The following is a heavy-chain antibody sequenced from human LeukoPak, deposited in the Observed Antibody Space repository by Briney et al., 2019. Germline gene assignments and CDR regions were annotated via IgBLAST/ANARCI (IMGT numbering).Heavy chain of an antibody. J-gene: IGHJ6*03. CDR3: ARGPDRDIVVVPAAVSVDYYYMDV. Sequence: ASVKVSCKASGYTFTGYYMHWVRQAPGQGLEWMGWINPNSGGTNYAQKFQGWVTMTRDTSISTAYMELSRLRSDDTAVYYCARGPDRDIVVVPAAVSVDYYYMDVWGKGTTVTVSS. V-gene: IGHV1-2*04. CDR2: INPNSGGT. D-gene: IGHD2-2*01. CDR1: GYTFTGYY.